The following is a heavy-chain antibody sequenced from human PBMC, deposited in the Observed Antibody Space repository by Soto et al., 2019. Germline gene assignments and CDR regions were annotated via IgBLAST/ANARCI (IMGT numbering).Heavy chain of an antibody. J-gene: IGHJ4*02. D-gene: IGHD3-16*01. CDR1: GFTFSSYG. CDR2: IWYDGSNK. Sequence: GGSLTLSCAPSGFTFSSYGMQSVRQAPGKGLEWVAVIWYDGSNKYYTDSVKGRFTISRDNSRNTLYLQMNSLSAEDTAVYYCARGLITSTHRGIDYWGQGTLVTVSS. V-gene: IGHV3-33*01. CDR3: ARGLITSTHRGIDY.